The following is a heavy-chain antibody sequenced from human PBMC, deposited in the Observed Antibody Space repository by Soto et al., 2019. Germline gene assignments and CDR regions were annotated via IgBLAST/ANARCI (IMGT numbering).Heavy chain of an antibody. J-gene: IGHJ6*01. CDR3: ARIADTAMVTNYYYYYGMDV. V-gene: IGHV4-34*01. CDR2: INHSGST. D-gene: IGHD5-18*01. Sequence: SETLSLTCAVYGGSFSGYYWSWIRQPPGKGLEWIGEINHSGSTNYNPSLKSRVTISVDTSKNQFSLKLSSVTAADTAVYYCARIADTAMVTNYYYYYGMDVWGQGTPVTVS. CDR1: GGSFSGYY.